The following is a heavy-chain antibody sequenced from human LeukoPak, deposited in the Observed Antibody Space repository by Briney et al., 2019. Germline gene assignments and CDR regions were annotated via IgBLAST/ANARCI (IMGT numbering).Heavy chain of an antibody. J-gene: IGHJ4*02. D-gene: IGHD3-10*01. CDR1: GYPFSDYY. V-gene: IGHV1-69-2*01. CDR3: ARDHEERGPYLDL. Sequence: ASVKVSRKASGYPFSDYYIHWLQQAPGKGLEWMGRIDAADGETTYAENFQGRVTFTADTSTYTIYMELNSLTLADRAVYFCARDHEERGPYLDLWGQGTQVIVSS. CDR2: IDAADGET.